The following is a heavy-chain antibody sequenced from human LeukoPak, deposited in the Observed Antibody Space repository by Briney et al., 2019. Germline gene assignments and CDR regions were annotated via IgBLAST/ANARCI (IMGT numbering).Heavy chain of an antibody. V-gene: IGHV2-5*01. CDR1: GFSLSTSGVR. J-gene: IGHJ4*02. D-gene: IGHD2-8*01. CDR2: IYWNDEK. CDR3: AHSLYGDF. Sequence: SGPTQANPTQTLTLTCTFSGFSLSTSGVRVGWIRQPRGKALEWLAVIYWNDEKRYSPSLEPRLTITKDTSKNQVVLTMTNMGPLDTATYYCAHSLYGDFWGQGVMATDSS.